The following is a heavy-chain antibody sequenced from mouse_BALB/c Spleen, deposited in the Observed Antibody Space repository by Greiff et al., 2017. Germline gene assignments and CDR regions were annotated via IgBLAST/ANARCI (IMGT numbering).Heavy chain of an antibody. D-gene: IGHD2-2*01. V-gene: IGHV1S81*02. CDR1: GYTFTSYY. CDR3: TRGGYDFAY. Sequence: QVQLQQSGAELVKPGASVKLSCKASGYTFTSYYMYWVKQRPGQGLEWIGEINPSNGGTNFNEKFKSKATLTVDKSSSTAYMQLSSLTSEDSAVSYCTRGGYDFAYWGQGTLVTVSA. J-gene: IGHJ3*01. CDR2: INPSNGGT.